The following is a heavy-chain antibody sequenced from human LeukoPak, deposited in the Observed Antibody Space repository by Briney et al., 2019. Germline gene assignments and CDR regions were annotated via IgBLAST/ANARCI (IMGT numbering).Heavy chain of an antibody. V-gene: IGHV3-23*01. D-gene: IGHD6-19*01. Sequence: GGSLRLSCAASGFTFSSYATSWVRQAPGRGLEWVSGISGSGDSTNYADSVKGRFTSSRDNSKDTLFLQMNMLRAEDTAVYYCAKIPVSYSSGWSNFDYWGQGTLVTVSS. CDR2: ISGSGDST. CDR3: AKIPVSYSSGWSNFDY. J-gene: IGHJ4*02. CDR1: GFTFSSYA.